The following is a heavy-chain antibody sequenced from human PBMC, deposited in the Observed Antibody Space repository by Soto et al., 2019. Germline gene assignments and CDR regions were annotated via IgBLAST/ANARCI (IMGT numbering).Heavy chain of an antibody. D-gene: IGHD2-15*01. CDR1: GGSIRSSHTSTY. J-gene: IGHJ5*02. CDR3: ARGVSLGYCTSSSSCPGWFDP. V-gene: IGHV4-61*05. Sequence: SETLSLTCSVSGGSIRSSHTSTYWTWIRQPPGKGLEWIAYIYHNGNTAYNPSLKSRITISVDSSKNQFSLKMNSVTAADTAVYYCARGVSLGYCTSSSSCPGWFDPWGQGTLVTVSS. CDR2: IYHNGNT.